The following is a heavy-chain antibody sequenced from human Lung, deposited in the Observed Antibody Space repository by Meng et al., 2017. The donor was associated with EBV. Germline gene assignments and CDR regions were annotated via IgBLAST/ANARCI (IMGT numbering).Heavy chain of an antibody. CDR1: GDSVSSSSAS. J-gene: IGHJ2*01. CDR2: TYYRSKWYN. V-gene: IGHV6-1*01. CDR3: ARGATSVFDL. Sequence: VHLQQSGPGLVQPPPTLSLPCVSSGDSVSSSSASWTWIRQSPSGGLEWLGRTYYRSKWYNDYAVFVKSRITINPDTSKNQFSLQLNSVTPEDTAVYYCARGATSVFDLWGRGTLVTVSS.